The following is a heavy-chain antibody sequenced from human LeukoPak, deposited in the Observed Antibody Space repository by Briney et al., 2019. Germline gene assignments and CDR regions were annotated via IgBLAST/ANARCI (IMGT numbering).Heavy chain of an antibody. CDR3: ARGGYSFDY. Sequence: GGSLRFSCAAAGFSLSGYLMTLVRQAAGRGLEWVARLHADGVEQNYVDSVTGLFTMSRQNAKHSLDMQMNSLRVEDTAVYYCARGGYSFDYLGQGTLVAVSS. CDR1: GFSLSGYL. J-gene: IGHJ4*02. CDR2: LHADGVEQ. V-gene: IGHV3-7*01. D-gene: IGHD5-18*01.